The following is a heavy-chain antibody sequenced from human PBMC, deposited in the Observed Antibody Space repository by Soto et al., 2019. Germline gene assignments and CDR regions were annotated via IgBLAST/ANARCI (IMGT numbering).Heavy chain of an antibody. J-gene: IGHJ6*02. D-gene: IGHD6-13*01. CDR2: IIPILGIA. V-gene: IGHV1-69*02. CDR1: GGTFSSYT. Sequence: QVQLVQSGAEVKKPGSSVKVSCKASGGTFSSYTISWVRQAPGQGLEWMGRIIPILGIANYAQKFQGRVTITADKATSTAYMELSSLRSEDTAVYYCARGLGSYYYYYGMDVWGQGTTVTVSS. CDR3: ARGLGSYYYYYGMDV.